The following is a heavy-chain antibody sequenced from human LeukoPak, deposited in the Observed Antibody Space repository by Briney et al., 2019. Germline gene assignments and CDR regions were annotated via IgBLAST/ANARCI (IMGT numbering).Heavy chain of an antibody. V-gene: IGHV4-31*03. CDR1: GDSMSSGGHY. CDR3: ARTRPRGDPFDD. Sequence: SQTLSLTCTVSGDSMSSGGHYWSWIRQHPGKGLEWIGYIFSTGNTYYNPSLKSRLTISVDTSKNRFSLQLSFVTAADTAVYYCARTRPRGDPFDDWGQGTLVTASS. J-gene: IGHJ4*02. CDR2: IFSTGNT. D-gene: IGHD2-21*02.